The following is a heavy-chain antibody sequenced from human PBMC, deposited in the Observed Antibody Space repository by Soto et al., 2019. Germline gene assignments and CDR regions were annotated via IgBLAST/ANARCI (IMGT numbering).Heavy chain of an antibody. CDR1: GYTFTRXG. CDR2: ISGYNGDT. J-gene: IGHJ6*02. V-gene: IGHV1-18*01. CDR3: AKNGQPPYYYYGLDV. Sequence: ASVKVSCKASGYTFTRXGISWVRQAPGQGLEWMGWISGYNGDTNYAQKFQGRVSMTIDTSTTTAYMELRSLTSDDTAVYYCAKNGQPPYYYYGLDVWGQGTKVTVSS. D-gene: IGHD2-8*01.